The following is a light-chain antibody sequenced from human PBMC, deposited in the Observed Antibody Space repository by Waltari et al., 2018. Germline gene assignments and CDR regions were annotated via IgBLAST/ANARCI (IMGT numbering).Light chain of an antibody. J-gene: IGLJ2*01. CDR3: CSYAGSYTSRV. CDR2: DAS. CDR1: SSDVGGYNY. Sequence: QSALTQPRSVSGSPGQSVTISCTGTSSDVGGYNYVSWYQQHPGKAPKLMIYDASKRPSGVPDRCSGSKSGNTASLTISGLQAEDEADYYCCSYAGSYTSRVFGGGTKLTVL. V-gene: IGLV2-11*01.